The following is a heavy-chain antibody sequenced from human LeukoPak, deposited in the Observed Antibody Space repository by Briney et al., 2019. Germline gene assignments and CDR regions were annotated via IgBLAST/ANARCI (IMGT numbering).Heavy chain of an antibody. CDR3: ARAPYSGGWYLMY. CDR1: GFTFFSYW. J-gene: IGHJ4*02. D-gene: IGHD6-19*01. Sequence: GGSLRLSCAASGFTFFSYWMTWVRQAPGKGLEWVANIRQDGNEQYYMDSVKGRFTISRDNAKNSLFLQMNSLTAEDTAVYYCARAPYSGGWYLMYWGQGTLVTVSS. CDR2: IRQDGNEQ. V-gene: IGHV3-7*01.